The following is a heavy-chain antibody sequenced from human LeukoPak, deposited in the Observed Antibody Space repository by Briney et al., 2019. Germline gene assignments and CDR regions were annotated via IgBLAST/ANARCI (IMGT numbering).Heavy chain of an antibody. CDR2: IYTSGST. D-gene: IGHD2-2*01. Sequence: SETLSLTCTVSGGSISSYYWSWIRQPAGKGLEWIGRIYTSGSTNYNPSLKGRVTMSVDTSKNQFSLKLSSVTAADTAVYDCATNHGYCSSTSCHDDAFDIWGQGTMVTVSS. CDR3: ATNHGYCSSTSCHDDAFDI. J-gene: IGHJ3*02. CDR1: GGSISSYY. V-gene: IGHV4-4*07.